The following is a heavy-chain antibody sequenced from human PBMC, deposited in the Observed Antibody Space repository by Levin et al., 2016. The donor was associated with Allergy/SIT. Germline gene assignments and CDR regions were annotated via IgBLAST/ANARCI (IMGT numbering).Heavy chain of an antibody. Sequence: WIRQPPGKGLEWVSYISSSSSTIYYADSVKGRFTISRDNAQNSLYLQMNSLRAEDTAVYYCARDNNHYGSDWGRGTLVTVSS. V-gene: IGHV3-48*01. CDR2: ISSSSSTI. CDR3: ARDNNHYGSD. D-gene: IGHD3-10*01. J-gene: IGHJ4*02.